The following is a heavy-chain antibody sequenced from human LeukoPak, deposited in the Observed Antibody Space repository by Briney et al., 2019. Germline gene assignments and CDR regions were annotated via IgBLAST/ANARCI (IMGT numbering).Heavy chain of an antibody. D-gene: IGHD3-22*01. V-gene: IGHV4-30-4*01. CDR2: TYYSGST. Sequence: SQTQSLTCTVSGGSISSGDYYWSWIRQPPGKGLEWIGYTYYSGSTYYNPSLKNRVSISVDTSKNQFSLNLSSVTAADTAVYYCARPYYYDSRIDPWGQGTLVTVSS. J-gene: IGHJ5*02. CDR1: GGSISSGDYY. CDR3: ARPYYYDSRIDP.